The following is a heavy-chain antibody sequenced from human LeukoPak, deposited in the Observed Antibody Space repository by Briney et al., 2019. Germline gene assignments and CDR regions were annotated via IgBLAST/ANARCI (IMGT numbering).Heavy chain of an antibody. CDR3: ARGIHPDYGDSPFDY. V-gene: IGHV4-30-2*01. J-gene: IGHJ4*02. Sequence: PSETLSLTCAVSGGSISSGGYSWSWIRQPQGKGLEWIVYIYHSGSTYYNPSLKSRVTISVDRSKNQFSLKLSSVTAADTAVYYCARGIHPDYGDSPFDYWGQGTLVTVSS. D-gene: IGHD4-17*01. CDR2: IYHSGST. CDR1: GGSISSGGYS.